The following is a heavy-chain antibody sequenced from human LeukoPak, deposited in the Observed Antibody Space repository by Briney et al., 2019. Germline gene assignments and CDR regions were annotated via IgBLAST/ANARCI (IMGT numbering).Heavy chain of an antibody. V-gene: IGHV1-69*13. CDR2: IIPIFGTA. Sequence: GASVKVSCKASGGTFSSYAITWVRQAPGQGPEWMGGIIPIFGTANYAQKFQGRVTISADESTSTAYMELSSLRSEDTAVYYCARESEQLTGDFGFDYWGQGTLVTVSS. CDR3: ARESEQLTGDFGFDY. CDR1: GGTFSSYA. J-gene: IGHJ4*02. D-gene: IGHD7-27*01.